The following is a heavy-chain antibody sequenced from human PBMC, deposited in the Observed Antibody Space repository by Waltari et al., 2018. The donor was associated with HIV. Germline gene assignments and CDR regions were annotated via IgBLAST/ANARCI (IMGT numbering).Heavy chain of an antibody. V-gene: IGHV4-39*01. CDR2: MYSGST. D-gene: IGHD3-3*01. CDR3: ARHGTISNFGY. Sequence: QPLLQESGPGQLKPSETLSLTCHVSGDYSRSSVYYWGWIPRSPGKGLEWIGSMYSGSTYYNPSLKSRVTISVDTSKNQFSLKVSSVTAADTVIYYCARHGTISNFGYWGQGTLVSVSS. J-gene: IGHJ4*02. CDR1: GDYSRSSVYY.